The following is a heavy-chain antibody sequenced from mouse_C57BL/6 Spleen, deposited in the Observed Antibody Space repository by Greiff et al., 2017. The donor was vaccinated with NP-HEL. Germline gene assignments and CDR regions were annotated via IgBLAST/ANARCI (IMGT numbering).Heavy chain of an antibody. J-gene: IGHJ1*03. CDR3: ARWLLRYFDV. CDR2: IYPGSGNT. CDR1: GYSFTSYY. Sequence: QVQLQQSGPELVKPGASVKISCKASGYSFTSYYIHWVKQRPGPGLEWIGWIYPGSGNTKYNEKFKGKATLTADTSSSTAYMQLSSLTSEDSAVYYCARWLLRYFDVWGTGTTVTVSS. D-gene: IGHD2-3*01. V-gene: IGHV1-66*01.